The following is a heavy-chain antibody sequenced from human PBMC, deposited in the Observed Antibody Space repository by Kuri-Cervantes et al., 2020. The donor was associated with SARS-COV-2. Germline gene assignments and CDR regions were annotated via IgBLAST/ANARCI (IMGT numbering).Heavy chain of an antibody. CDR3: ARVRNDYYYYYYMDV. J-gene: IGHJ6*03. Sequence: LTCAASGFTFSSYSMNWVRQAPGKGLEWVSSISSSSSYIYYADSVKGRFTISRDNAKNSLYLQMNSLRAEDTAVYYCARVRNDYYYYYYMDVWGKGTTVTVSS. CDR2: ISSSSSYI. CDR1: GFTFSSYS. V-gene: IGHV3-21*01.